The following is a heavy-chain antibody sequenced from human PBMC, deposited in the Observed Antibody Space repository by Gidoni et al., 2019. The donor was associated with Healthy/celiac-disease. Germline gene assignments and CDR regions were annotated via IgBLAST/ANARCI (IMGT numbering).Heavy chain of an antibody. CDR2: ISSTGST. J-gene: IGHJ6*02. CDR3: ARDQRVAVAGHYYYYGMDV. V-gene: IGHV4-59*01. CDR1: GGSISRYY. D-gene: IGHD6-19*01. Sequence: QVQLQESGPGLVKPSETLSLTCSVSGGSISRYYWSWIRQPPGKGLEWIGFISSTGSTNSNPSLKSRVTISVDTSKNQFSLKLSSVTAADTAVYYCARDQRVAVAGHYYYYGMDVWGQGTTVTVSS.